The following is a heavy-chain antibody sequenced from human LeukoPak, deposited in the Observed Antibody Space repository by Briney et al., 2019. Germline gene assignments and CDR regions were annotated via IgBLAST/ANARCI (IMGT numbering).Heavy chain of an antibody. V-gene: IGHV3-53*01. Sequence: GGSLRLSCAASGFALSSHWMTWVRQVPGKGLEWVSVIYSGGSTYYADSVKGRFTISRDNSKNTLYLQMNSLRAEDTAVYYCAKMEEFISITIFGVVMGPNDYWGQGTLVTVSS. CDR2: IYSGGST. CDR1: GFALSSHW. CDR3: AKMEEFISITIFGVVMGPNDY. J-gene: IGHJ4*02. D-gene: IGHD3-3*01.